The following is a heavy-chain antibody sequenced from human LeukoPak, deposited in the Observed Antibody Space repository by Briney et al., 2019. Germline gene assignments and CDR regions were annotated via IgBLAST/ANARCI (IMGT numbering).Heavy chain of an antibody. Sequence: ASVKVSCKASGYSLTTSALSWVRQAPGQGLEWMGWINTKTGNPTYNQGFTGRFVFSVDTSVNTAYLQISSLKAEDTALYFCARVQYCSGSSCYPKCYSFFDPWGQGTLVTVSS. CDR1: GYSLTTSA. CDR2: INTKTGNP. CDR3: ARVQYCSGSSCYPKCYSFFDP. J-gene: IGHJ5*02. D-gene: IGHD2-15*01. V-gene: IGHV7-4-1*02.